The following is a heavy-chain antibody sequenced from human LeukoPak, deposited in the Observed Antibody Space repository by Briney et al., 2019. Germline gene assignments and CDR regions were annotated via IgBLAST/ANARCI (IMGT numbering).Heavy chain of an antibody. Sequence: SETLSLTCTVSGGSISSYYWSWIRQPAGKGLEWIGRIYTSGSTNYNPSLKSRVTMSVDTSKNQFSLKLSSVTAADTAVYYCARGGSGVAAADPFDYWGQGTLVTVSS. V-gene: IGHV4-4*07. CDR2: IYTSGST. CDR1: GGSISSYY. J-gene: IGHJ4*02. CDR3: ARGGSGVAAADPFDY. D-gene: IGHD6-13*01.